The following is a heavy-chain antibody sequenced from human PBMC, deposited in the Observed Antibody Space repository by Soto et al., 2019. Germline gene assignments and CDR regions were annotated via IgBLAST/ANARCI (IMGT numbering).Heavy chain of an antibody. J-gene: IGHJ5*02. Sequence: GSLRLSCAASGFTFSSYWMQWVHQAPGKGLVWVSRINSDGSSTSYADSVKGRFTISRDNAKNTLYLQMNSLRAEDTAVYYCARVVSWYNWFDPWGQGTLVTVSS. CDR1: GFTFSSYW. V-gene: IGHV3-74*01. CDR3: ARVVSWYNWFDP. CDR2: INSDGSST. D-gene: IGHD1-20*01.